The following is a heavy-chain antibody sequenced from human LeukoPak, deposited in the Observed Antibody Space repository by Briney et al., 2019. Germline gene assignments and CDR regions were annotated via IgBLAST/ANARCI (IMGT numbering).Heavy chain of an antibody. Sequence: GGSLRLSCVTSGFTFSSYWMTWVRQAPGKGLEWVANINQDGHEKNYVDSVKGRFTISRDNPKNSLYLQMNSLRAEDTAVYFFVRDMDVWAQGTTVTVSS. J-gene: IGHJ6*02. CDR3: VRDMDV. CDR2: INQDGHEK. V-gene: IGHV3-7*05. CDR1: GFTFSSYW.